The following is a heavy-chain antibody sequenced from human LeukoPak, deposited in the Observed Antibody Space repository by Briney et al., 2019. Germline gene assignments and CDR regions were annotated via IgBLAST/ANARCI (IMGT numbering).Heavy chain of an antibody. Sequence: KSSETLSLTCTVSGGSISSGGYYWSWIRQPPGKGLEWIGYIYHSGGTYYNPSLKSRVTISVDRSKNQFSLKLSSVTAADTAVYYCARDALGGGDYWGQGTLVTVSS. J-gene: IGHJ4*02. CDR1: GGSISSGGYY. D-gene: IGHD2-15*01. CDR3: ARDALGGGDY. CDR2: IYHSGGT. V-gene: IGHV4-30-2*01.